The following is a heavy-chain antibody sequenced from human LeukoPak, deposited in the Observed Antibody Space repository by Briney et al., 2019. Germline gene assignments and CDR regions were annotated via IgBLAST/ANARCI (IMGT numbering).Heavy chain of an antibody. J-gene: IGHJ5*02. V-gene: IGHV1-18*01. CDR2: ISAYNGNT. CDR3: ASILELWFGEGWFDP. CDR1: GYTITSYG. Sequence: ASVKVSCKASGYTITSYGISWVRQAPGQGLEWMGWISAYNGNTNYAQKLQGRVSMTTDTSTSTAYMELSSLRSEDTAVYYCASILELWFGEGWFDPWGQGTLVTVSS. D-gene: IGHD3-10*01.